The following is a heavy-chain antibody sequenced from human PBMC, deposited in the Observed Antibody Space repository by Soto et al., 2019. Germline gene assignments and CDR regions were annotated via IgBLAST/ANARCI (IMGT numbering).Heavy chain of an antibody. V-gene: IGHV1-69*04. CDR2: IIPILGIA. CDR3: ASGPRLTGDSFDGYGMDV. CDR1: GGTFSSYA. J-gene: IGHJ6*02. D-gene: IGHD7-27*01. Sequence: ASVKVSCKASGGTFSSYAISWVRQAPGQGLEWMGRIIPILGIANYAQKFQGRVTITADKSTSTAYMELSSLRSEDTAVYDCASGPRLTGDSFDGYGMDVWGQGTTVTVSS.